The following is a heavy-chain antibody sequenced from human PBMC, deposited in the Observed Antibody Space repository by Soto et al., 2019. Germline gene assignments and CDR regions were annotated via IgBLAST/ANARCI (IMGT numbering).Heavy chain of an antibody. J-gene: IGHJ6*03. V-gene: IGHV1-69*13. CDR2: IIPIFGTA. CDR3: ARALHPAHYYYYYMDV. Sequence: ASVKVSCKASGGTFSSYAISWVRQAPGQGLEWMGGIIPIFGTANYAQKFQGRVTITADESTSTAYMELSSLRSEDTAVYYCARALHPAHYYYYYMDVWGKGTTVTVSS. CDR1: GGTFSSYA. D-gene: IGHD4-4*01.